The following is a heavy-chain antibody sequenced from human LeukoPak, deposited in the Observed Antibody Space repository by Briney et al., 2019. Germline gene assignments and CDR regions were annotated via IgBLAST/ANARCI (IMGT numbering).Heavy chain of an antibody. CDR2: IIPIFGTA. J-gene: IGHJ4*02. Sequence: ASVKVSCKASGGTFSSYAISWVRQAPGQGLEWMGGIIPIFGTANYAQKFQGRVTITADKSTSTAYMELSSLRSEDTAVYYCASHYGDYKFDYWGQGTLVTVSS. CDR3: ASHYGDYKFDY. CDR1: GGTFSSYA. V-gene: IGHV1-69*06. D-gene: IGHD4-17*01.